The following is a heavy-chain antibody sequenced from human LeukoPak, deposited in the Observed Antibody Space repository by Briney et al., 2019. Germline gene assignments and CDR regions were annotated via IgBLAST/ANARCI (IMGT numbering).Heavy chain of an antibody. D-gene: IGHD6-25*01. CDR3: ARDERGIAAG. CDR1: GYTFTSYG. Sequence: AASVRVSCKASGYTFTSYGISWVRQATGQGLEWMGWISAYNGNTNYAQKLQGRVTMTTDTSTSTAYMELRSLRSDDTAVYYCARDERGIAAGWGQGTLVTVSS. V-gene: IGHV1-18*01. J-gene: IGHJ4*02. CDR2: ISAYNGNT.